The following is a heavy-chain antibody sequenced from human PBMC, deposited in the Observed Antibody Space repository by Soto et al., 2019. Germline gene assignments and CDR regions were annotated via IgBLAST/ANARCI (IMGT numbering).Heavy chain of an antibody. Sequence: GESLKISCKGSGYSFTSYWIGWVRQMPGKGLEWMGIIYPGDSDTRYSPSFQGQVTISADKSISTAYLQWSSLKASDTAMYYCAIHRLNYYYGMVVWGQGTTVTVSS. CDR1: GYSFTSYW. CDR2: IYPGDSDT. CDR3: AIHRLNYYYGMVV. V-gene: IGHV5-51*01. J-gene: IGHJ6*02.